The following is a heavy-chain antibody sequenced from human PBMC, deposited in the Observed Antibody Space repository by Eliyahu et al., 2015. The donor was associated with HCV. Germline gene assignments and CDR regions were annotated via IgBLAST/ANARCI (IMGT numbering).Heavy chain of an antibody. CDR3: SADRPGGY. V-gene: IGHV3-49*05. Sequence: EVQLVESGGGLVKPGRSLRLSCTASGVTFGDYAISWIRQAPGKGLEWVGFVRSKAYGGTTEYAASVRDRFTISRDDSKRVAYLQMNSLITGDTAVYYCSADRPGGYWGQGTLVTVSS. CDR1: GVTFGDYA. CDR2: VRSKAYGGTT. D-gene: IGHD3-10*01. J-gene: IGHJ4*02.